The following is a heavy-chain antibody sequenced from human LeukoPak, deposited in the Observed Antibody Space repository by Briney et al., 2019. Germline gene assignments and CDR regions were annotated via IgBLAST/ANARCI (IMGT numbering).Heavy chain of an antibody. V-gene: IGHV4-59*08. CDR2: IYYSGST. D-gene: IGHD3-10*01. J-gene: IGHJ4*02. CDR1: GGSISSYY. Sequence: PSETPSLTCTVSGGSISSYYWSWIRQPPGKGLEWIGYIYYSGSTNYNPSLKSRVTISVDTSKNQFSLKLSSVTAADTAVYYCAMVRGATFDYWGQGTLVTVSS. CDR3: AMVRGATFDY.